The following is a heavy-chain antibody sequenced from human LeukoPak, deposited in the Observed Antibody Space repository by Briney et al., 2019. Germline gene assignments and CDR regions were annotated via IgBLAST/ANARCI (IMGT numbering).Heavy chain of an antibody. J-gene: IGHJ4*02. CDR1: GGSISSSTFY. D-gene: IGHD6-13*01. Sequence: ASETLSLTCTVSGGSISSSTFYWGWIRQPPGKGLEWIGTIYYSVSTFYNPSLKSRVTVSVDTSKNQFSLKLSSVTAADTAVYYCARAVRGSSSWYFFDYWGQGTLVTVSS. V-gene: IGHV4-39*07. CDR2: IYYSVST. CDR3: ARAVRGSSSWYFFDY.